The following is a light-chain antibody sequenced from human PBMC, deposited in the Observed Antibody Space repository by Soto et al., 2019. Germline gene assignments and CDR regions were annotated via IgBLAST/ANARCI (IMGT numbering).Light chain of an antibody. Sequence: QSVLTQPPSASGTPGQRVTISCSGSSSNIGSKTVNWYQQLPGTAPKLLIYSNYQRPSGVPDRFSGSKSGNAASLTVSGLQAEDEADYYCCAHVGSSTYVFGSGTKVTVL. CDR2: SNY. J-gene: IGLJ1*01. V-gene: IGLV1-44*01. CDR1: SSNIGSKT. CDR3: CAHVGSSTYV.